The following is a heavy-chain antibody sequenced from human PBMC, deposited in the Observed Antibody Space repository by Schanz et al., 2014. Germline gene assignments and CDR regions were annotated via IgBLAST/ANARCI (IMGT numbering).Heavy chain of an antibody. Sequence: EVQLVESGGGLIQPGGSLRLSCAVSGFTVNTNYMSWVRQAPGKGLEWISSMYINSGSTQYADSVKGRFIISRDSSKNPLFLKLNSQSAEDKDVYYCVRDAGRDGYNLDFDVWGQGTLVTVSS. CDR2: MYINSGST. CDR3: VRDAGRDGYNLDFDV. CDR1: GFTVNTNY. D-gene: IGHD1-1*01. J-gene: IGHJ3*01. V-gene: IGHV3-53*01.